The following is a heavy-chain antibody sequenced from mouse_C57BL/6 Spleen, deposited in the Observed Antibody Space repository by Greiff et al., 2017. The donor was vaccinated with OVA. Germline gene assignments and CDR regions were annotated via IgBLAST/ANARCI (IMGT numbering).Heavy chain of an antibody. Sequence: EVKLVESGEGLVKPGGSLKLSCAASGFTFSSYAMSWVRKTPEKRLEWVAYISSGGDYIYYADTVKGRFTISRDNARNTLYLQMSSLKSEDTAMYYCTREDYYGSSFYAMDYWGQGTSVTVSS. V-gene: IGHV5-9-1*02. J-gene: IGHJ4*01. CDR1: GFTFSSYA. CDR2: ISSGGDYI. D-gene: IGHD1-1*01. CDR3: TREDYYGSSFYAMDY.